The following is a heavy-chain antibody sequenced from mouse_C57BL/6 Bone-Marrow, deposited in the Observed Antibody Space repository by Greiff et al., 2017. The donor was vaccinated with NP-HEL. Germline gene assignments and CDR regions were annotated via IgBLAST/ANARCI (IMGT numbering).Heavy chain of an antibody. CDR2: IIPYNGGT. CDR1: GYTFTDYY. V-gene: IGHV1-19*01. J-gene: IGHJ3*01. CDR3: ARLHYGSSYPWFAY. D-gene: IGHD1-1*01. Sequence: EVQLQQSGPVLVKPGASVKMSCKASGYTFTDYYMNWVKQSHGKSLEWIGVIIPYNGGTSYNQKFKGKATLTVDKSSSTAYMELNSLTSEDSAVYYCARLHYGSSYPWFAYWGQGTLVTVSA.